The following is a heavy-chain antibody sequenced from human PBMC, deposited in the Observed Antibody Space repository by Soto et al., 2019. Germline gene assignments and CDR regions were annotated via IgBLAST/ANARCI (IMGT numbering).Heavy chain of an antibody. CDR2: ISSRTNTI. Sequence: EVQLVESGGGLVQPGGSLRLSCAASGFTFSAYSMNWVRQAPGKGLEWVSYISSRTNTIYYADSVQGRFTISRDDAKNXPYLQMDSLRAEDTAVYYCARDRRIAAAADFYFDSWGQGTLVTVSS. CDR3: ARDRRIAAAADFYFDS. D-gene: IGHD6-13*01. J-gene: IGHJ4*02. CDR1: GFTFSAYS. V-gene: IGHV3-48*01.